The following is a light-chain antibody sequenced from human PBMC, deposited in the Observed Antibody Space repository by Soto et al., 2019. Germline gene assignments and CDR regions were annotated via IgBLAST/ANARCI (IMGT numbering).Light chain of an antibody. J-gene: IGLJ1*01. CDR1: SSNIGAGYD. CDR2: ANN. CDR3: QSYDSTLSGYV. V-gene: IGLV1-40*01. Sequence: QSVLTQPPSVSGAPGQRVTISCTGSSSNIGAGYDVHWYQQLPGTAPKLLIYANNNRPSGVPDRFAGSKSGTSVSLAITGLQSDEEADYYCQSYDSTLSGYVFGTGTKLTVL.